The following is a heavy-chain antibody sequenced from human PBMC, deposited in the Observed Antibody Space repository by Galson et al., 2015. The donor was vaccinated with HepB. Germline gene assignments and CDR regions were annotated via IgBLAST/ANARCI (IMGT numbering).Heavy chain of an antibody. CDR2: TRNKANSYTT. CDR1: GFTFSDHY. D-gene: IGHD2-15*01. CDR3: AGGYCSGGSCYRDAFDI. Sequence: LRLSCAASGFTFSDHYMDWVRQAPGKGLEWVGRTRNKANSYTTEYAASVKGRFTISRDDSKNSLYLQMNSLKTEDTAVYYCAGGYCSGGSCYRDAFDIWGQGTMVTVSS. V-gene: IGHV3-72*01. J-gene: IGHJ3*02.